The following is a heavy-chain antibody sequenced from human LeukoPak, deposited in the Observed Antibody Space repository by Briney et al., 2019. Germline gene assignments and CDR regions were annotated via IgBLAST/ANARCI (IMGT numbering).Heavy chain of an antibody. CDR1: GFTFSSYW. V-gene: IGHV3-74*01. D-gene: IGHD3-3*01. CDR3: ARGSITIFGGPAYYCMHV. J-gene: IGHJ6*03. Sequence: GGSLRLSCAASGFTFSSYWMHWVRQAPGKGLVWVSRINSDGSSPSYADSVKGRFTISRDNAKNTLSLQMNSLRAEDPAVYYGARGSITIFGGPAYYCMHVWGKGTTVTVS. CDR2: INSDGSSP.